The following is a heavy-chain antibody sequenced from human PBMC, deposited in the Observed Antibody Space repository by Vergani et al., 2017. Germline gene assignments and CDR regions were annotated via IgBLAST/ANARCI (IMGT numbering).Heavy chain of an antibody. CDR2: INAGNGNT. Sequence: QVQLVQSGAEVKKPGASVKVSCKASGYTFTSYAMHWVRQAPGQRLEWMGWINAGNGNTKYSQQLQGRVTLTPDTSTSTAYLCLSRLRSYDTAVYYCARVTRPYYGSGSSLYYWGQGTLVTVSS. CDR3: ARVTRPYYGSGSSLYY. CDR1: GYTFTSYA. V-gene: IGHV1-3*01. J-gene: IGHJ4*02. D-gene: IGHD3-10*01.